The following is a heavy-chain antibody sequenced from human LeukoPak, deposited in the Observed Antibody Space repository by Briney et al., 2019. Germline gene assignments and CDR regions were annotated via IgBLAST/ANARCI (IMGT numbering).Heavy chain of an antibody. D-gene: IGHD2-8*01. CDR1: GYTFTAYY. CDR2: INPNSGGT. Sequence: ASVKVSCKASGYTFTAYYMHWVRQAPGQGLEWMGWINPNSGGTNYAQKFQGRVTMTRDTSISTAYMELSRLRSDDTAVYYCAREDIVLMVYASWGQGTLVTVSS. CDR3: AREDIVLMVYAS. V-gene: IGHV1-2*02. J-gene: IGHJ4*02.